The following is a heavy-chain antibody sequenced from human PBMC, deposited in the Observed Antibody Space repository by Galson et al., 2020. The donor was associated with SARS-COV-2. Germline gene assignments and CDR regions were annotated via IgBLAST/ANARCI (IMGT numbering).Heavy chain of an antibody. D-gene: IGHD2-2*01. CDR1: GFTFTSSA. CDR2: IVVGSGNT. J-gene: IGHJ3*02. Sequence: SVKVSCKASGFTFTSSAVQWVRHASGQRLEWIGWIVVGSGNTNYAQKFQERVTITRDMSTSTAYMELSSLRSEDTAVYYCAAPNCSSTSCYDAFDIWGQGTMVTVSS. CDR3: AAPNCSSTSCYDAFDI. V-gene: IGHV1-58*01.